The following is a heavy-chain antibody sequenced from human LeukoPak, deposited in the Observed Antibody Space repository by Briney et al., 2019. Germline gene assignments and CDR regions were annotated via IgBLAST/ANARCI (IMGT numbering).Heavy chain of an antibody. Sequence: GASVKVSCKASGYTFTGYYMHWVRQAPGQGLEWMGWINPNSGGTNYAQKFRGRVTMTRDTSISTAYMELSRLRSDDTAVYYCARDWGSGWLLAEYFQHWGQGTLVTVSS. CDR1: GYTFTGYY. V-gene: IGHV1-2*02. D-gene: IGHD6-19*01. CDR3: ARDWGSGWLLAEYFQH. J-gene: IGHJ1*01. CDR2: INPNSGGT.